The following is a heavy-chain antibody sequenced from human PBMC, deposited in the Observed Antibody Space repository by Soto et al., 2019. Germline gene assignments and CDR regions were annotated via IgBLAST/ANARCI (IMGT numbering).Heavy chain of an antibody. CDR2: INAGNGNT. Sequence: ASVKVSCKASGYTFTSYAIHWVRQAPGQRLEWMGWINAGNGNTKYSQKFQGRVTITRDTSASTAYMELSSLRSEDTAVYYCARVAATIYYYGMDVWGQGTTVTVSS. J-gene: IGHJ6*02. V-gene: IGHV1-3*01. CDR3: ARVAATIYYYGMDV. CDR1: GYTFTSYA. D-gene: IGHD2-15*01.